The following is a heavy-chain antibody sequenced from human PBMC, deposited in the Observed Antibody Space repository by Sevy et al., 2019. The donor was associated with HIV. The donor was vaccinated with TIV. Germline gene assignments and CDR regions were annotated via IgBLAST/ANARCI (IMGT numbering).Heavy chain of an antibody. V-gene: IGHV3-21*01. Sequence: GGSLRLSCVGSGITFSYYSMNWVRQAPGKGQEWVSSISSSSSNIYYADSLKGRFTISRDNAKKSLYLQMNSLRAEDTAVYYCARDRDGSGSSGGYGMDVWGQGTTVTVSS. D-gene: IGHD3-10*01. CDR2: ISSSSSNI. J-gene: IGHJ6*02. CDR1: GITFSYYS. CDR3: ARDRDGSGSSGGYGMDV.